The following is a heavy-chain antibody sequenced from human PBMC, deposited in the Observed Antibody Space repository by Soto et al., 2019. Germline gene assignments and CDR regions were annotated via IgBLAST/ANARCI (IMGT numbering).Heavy chain of an antibody. CDR2: ISYDGSNK. V-gene: IGHV3-30-3*01. J-gene: IGHJ4*02. CDR1: GFTFSSYA. Sequence: QVQLVESGGGVVQPGRSLRLSCAASGFTFSSYAMHWVRQAPGKGLEWVAVISYDGSNKYYADSVKGRFTISRDNSKNTLYLQMNSLRAEDTAGYYCARELVGATNSFDYWGQGTLVTVSS. CDR3: ARELVGATNSFDY. D-gene: IGHD1-26*01.